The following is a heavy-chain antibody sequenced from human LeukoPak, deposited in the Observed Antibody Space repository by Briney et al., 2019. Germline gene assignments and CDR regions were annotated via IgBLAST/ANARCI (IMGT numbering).Heavy chain of an antibody. CDR1: VYTFTGYY. Sequence: ASVKVSCKASVYTFTGYYMHWVRQAPGQGLEWMGCINPNSGGTNYAQKFQGRVTMTRDTSISTAYMELSRLRSDDTAVYYCARVSRRIAVAVAYYYYYMDVWGKGTTVTVSS. J-gene: IGHJ6*03. V-gene: IGHV1-2*02. CDR2: INPNSGGT. D-gene: IGHD6-19*01. CDR3: ARVSRRIAVAVAYYYYYMDV.